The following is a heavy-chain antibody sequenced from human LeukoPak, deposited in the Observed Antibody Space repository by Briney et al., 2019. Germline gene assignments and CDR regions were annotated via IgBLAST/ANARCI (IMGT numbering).Heavy chain of an antibody. V-gene: IGHV1-3*01. CDR1: GYTFTSYA. CDR3: ARDVGYCSSTSCSRGDY. J-gene: IGHJ4*02. Sequence: ASVKVSCKASGYTFTSYAMHWVRQAPGQRLEWMGWINAGNGNTKYSQKFQGRVTITRDTSASTAYMELRSLRSDDTAVYYCARDVGYCSSTSCSRGDYWGQGTLVTVSS. D-gene: IGHD2-2*01. CDR2: INAGNGNT.